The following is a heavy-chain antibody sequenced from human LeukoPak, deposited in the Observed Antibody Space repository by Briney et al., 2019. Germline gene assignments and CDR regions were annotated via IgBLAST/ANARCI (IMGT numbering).Heavy chain of an antibody. CDR1: GYSMSSGYY. J-gene: IGHJ6*03. V-gene: IGHV4-38-2*01. CDR3: ARAQKYVATAFYYYYYMDV. Sequence: SETLSLTCVVSGYSMSSGYYWGWIRQPPGKGLEWIGSIYQSGTTYYNPSLESRVTVSVDTSKNHFSLKLTSVTAADTAVYYCARAQKYVATAFYYYYYMDVWGKGTTVTVSS. CDR2: IYQSGTT. D-gene: IGHD5-12*01.